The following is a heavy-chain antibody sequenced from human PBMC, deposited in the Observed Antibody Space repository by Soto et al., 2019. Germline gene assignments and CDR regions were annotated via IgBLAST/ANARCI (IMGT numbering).Heavy chain of an antibody. CDR3: ASALYCSGGSCSFDP. J-gene: IGHJ5*02. V-gene: IGHV4-30-2*02. Sequence: SETLSLTCAVSGGSISSGGYSWSWIRQPPGKGLEWIGYIYHSGSTNYNPSLESRVTISVDTSKNQFSLKLSSVTAADTAVYYCASALYCSGGSCSFDPWGQGTLVTVSS. CDR2: IYHSGST. CDR1: GGSISSGGYS. D-gene: IGHD2-15*01.